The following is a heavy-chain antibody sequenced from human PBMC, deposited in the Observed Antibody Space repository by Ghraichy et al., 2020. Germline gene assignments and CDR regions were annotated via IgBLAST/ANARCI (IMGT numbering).Heavy chain of an antibody. CDR3: ARVLEDSSGYHLGVFDY. V-gene: IGHV4-30-2*01. J-gene: IGHJ4*02. Sequence: SETLSLTCAVSGGSISSGGYSWSWIRQPPGKGLEWIGYIYHSGSTYYNPSLKSRVTISVDRSKNQFSLKLSSVTAADTAVYYCARVLEDSSGYHLGVFDYWGQGTLVTVSS. CDR2: IYHSGST. CDR1: GGSISSGGYS. D-gene: IGHD3-22*01.